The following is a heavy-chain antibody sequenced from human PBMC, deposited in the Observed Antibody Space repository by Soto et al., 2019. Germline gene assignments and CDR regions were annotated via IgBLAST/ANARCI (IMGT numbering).Heavy chain of an antibody. D-gene: IGHD2-15*01. CDR2: IIPIFGTA. Sequence: ASVKVSCKASGGTFSSYAISWVRQAPGQGLEWMGGIIPIFGTANYAQKFQGRVTITADESTSTAYMELSSLRSEDTAVYYCARDSSYCSGGSCYYDWFDPWGQGTLVTVSS. V-gene: IGHV1-69*13. J-gene: IGHJ5*02. CDR3: ARDSSYCSGGSCYYDWFDP. CDR1: GGTFSSYA.